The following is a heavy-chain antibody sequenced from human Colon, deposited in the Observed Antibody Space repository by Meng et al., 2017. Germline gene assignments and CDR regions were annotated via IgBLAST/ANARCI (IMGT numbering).Heavy chain of an antibody. D-gene: IGHD1-14*01. Sequence: QVWGAESGPGLLKHSCTQCFCCAVPGLSNRIAIWGGWASQPPGKGLEWIGEIFQSGSTNYNPSLKSRVTISVDKSKNHLSLSLSSVTAADTAVYYCAKAAAYNLDIWGQGTLVTVSS. CDR2: IFQSGST. V-gene: IGHV4-4*02. CDR3: AKAAAYNLDI. CDR1: GLSNRIAIW. J-gene: IGHJ4*02.